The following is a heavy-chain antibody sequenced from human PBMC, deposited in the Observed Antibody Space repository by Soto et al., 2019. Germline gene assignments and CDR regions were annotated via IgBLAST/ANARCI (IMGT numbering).Heavy chain of an antibody. D-gene: IGHD1-26*01. CDR1: GGSISSSSYY. V-gene: IGHV4-39*01. CDR2: IYYSGST. Sequence: PSETLSLTCTVSGGSISSSSYYWDWIRQPPGKGLEWIGSIYYSGSTYYNPSLKSRLTLSVDTSKNQFSLKLSSVTAADTAVYYCARVPRGVGTTSHGGFDFWGQGTLVTVSS. CDR3: ARVPRGVGTTSHGGFDF. J-gene: IGHJ4*02.